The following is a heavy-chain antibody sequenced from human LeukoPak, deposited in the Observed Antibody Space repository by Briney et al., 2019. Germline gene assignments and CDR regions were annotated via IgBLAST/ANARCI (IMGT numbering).Heavy chain of an antibody. J-gene: IGHJ4*02. CDR2: INHSGST. CDR1: GVSFSGYY. V-gene: IGHV4-34*01. Sequence: SETLSLTCAVYGVSFSGYYWSWIRQPPGKGREGMGEINHSGSTNYNPSPKSRVTISADTSKNQFSLKLSFVTAAATAVYYCARRPGVYGGNDFDYWGQGTLVTVSS. CDR3: ARRPGVYGGNDFDY. D-gene: IGHD4/OR15-4a*01.